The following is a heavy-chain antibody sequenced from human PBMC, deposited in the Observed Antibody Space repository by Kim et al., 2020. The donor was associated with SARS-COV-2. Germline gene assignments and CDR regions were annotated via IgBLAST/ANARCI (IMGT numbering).Heavy chain of an antibody. CDR2: ISHDGGNK. Sequence: GGSLRLSCVGSGFIFCSFAMPWVRQAPGKGLEWVAVISHDGGNKSYADSVKGRFTISRDNSKNTLYLQMNSLRAEDTAVYYCARARGGSGSKGFDPWGQGTLFTLSS. CDR1: GFIFCSFA. V-gene: IGHV3-30-3*01. D-gene: IGHD1-26*01. J-gene: IGHJ5*02. CDR3: ARARGGSGSKGFDP.